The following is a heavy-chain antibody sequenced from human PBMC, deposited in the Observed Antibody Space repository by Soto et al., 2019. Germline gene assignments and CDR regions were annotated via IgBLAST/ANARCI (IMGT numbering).Heavy chain of an antibody. V-gene: IGHV1-69*13. J-gene: IGHJ6*02. CDR1: GGTFSSYA. CDR2: IIPIFGTA. D-gene: IGHD1-7*01. Sequence: SVQVSCKASGGTFSSYAISWVRQAPGQGLEWMGGIIPIFGTANYAQKFQGRVTITADESTSTASMELSSLRSEDTAVYYCARELGNYYYYYYGMDVWGQGTTVTVSS. CDR3: ARELGNYYYYYYGMDV.